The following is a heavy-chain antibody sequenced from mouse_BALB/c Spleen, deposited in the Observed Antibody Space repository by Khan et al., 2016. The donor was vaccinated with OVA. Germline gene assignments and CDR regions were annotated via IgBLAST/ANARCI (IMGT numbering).Heavy chain of an antibody. CDR1: GFSFSSYS. J-gene: IGHJ2*01. CDR2: ISSGGSYT. D-gene: IGHD1-1*02. CDR3: TGRRCDCGGSPYFDY. Sequence: EVQLVESGGGLVRPGGSLKLSCAASGFSFSSYSMSWVRQTPEKRLEWVATISSGGSYTYYPDSVKGRFTISRDNAKNTQHLQGLSLRSVHTAMDDGTGRRCDCGGSPYFDYWGQCTTLTVSS. V-gene: IGHV5-6-4*01.